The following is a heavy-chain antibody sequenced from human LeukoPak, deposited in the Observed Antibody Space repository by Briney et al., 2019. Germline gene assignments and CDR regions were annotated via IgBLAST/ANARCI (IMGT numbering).Heavy chain of an antibody. CDR2: IYSGGTT. CDR3: ARGVTGDDYFDY. V-gene: IGHV3-53*01. D-gene: IGHD7-27*01. J-gene: IGHJ4*02. CDR1: GLTVSNSY. Sequence: GGSLRLSCVASGLTVSNSYMIWVRQAPGKGLAWVSIIYSGGTTYYADSVKGRFTVSRDNSKNTLYLQMNSLRAEDTAVYYCARGVTGDDYFDYWGQGTLVTVSS.